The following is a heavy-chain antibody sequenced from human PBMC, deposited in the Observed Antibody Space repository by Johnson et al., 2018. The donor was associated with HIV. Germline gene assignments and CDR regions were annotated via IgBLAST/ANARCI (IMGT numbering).Heavy chain of an antibody. CDR1: GLTFSNYA. V-gene: IGHV3-23*04. CDR3: AKPRYYDNAFEM. J-gene: IGHJ3*02. Sequence: EKLVESGGVLVQPGGSLRLSCAASGLTFSNYAMSWVRQGPGKGLEWVSAIGASGGRTFYADSVKGRFTISRDNSKNTLYLQMNSLRAEDTAVYYCAKPRYYDNAFEMWGQGTMVTVSS. D-gene: IGHD3-16*01. CDR2: IGASGGRT.